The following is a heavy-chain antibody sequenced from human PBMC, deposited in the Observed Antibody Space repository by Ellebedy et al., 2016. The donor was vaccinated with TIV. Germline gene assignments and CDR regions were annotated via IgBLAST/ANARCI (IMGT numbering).Heavy chain of an antibody. CDR2: IYYSGST. D-gene: IGHD3-10*01. CDR1: GGSISSYY. Sequence: SETLSLTXTVPGGSISSYYWSWIRQPPGKGLEWIGYIYYSGSTNYNPSLKSRVTISVDTSKNQFSLKLSSVTAADTAVYYCARSSLWFGEFSWFDPWGQGTLVTVSS. J-gene: IGHJ5*02. CDR3: ARSSLWFGEFSWFDP. V-gene: IGHV4-59*01.